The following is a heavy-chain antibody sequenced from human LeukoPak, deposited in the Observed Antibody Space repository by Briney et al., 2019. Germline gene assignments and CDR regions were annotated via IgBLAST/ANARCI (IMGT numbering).Heavy chain of an antibody. CDR1: GGSFSGYY. CDR2: INHSGST. V-gene: IGHV4-34*01. Sequence: SETLSLTCAVYGGSFSGYYWSWIRQPPGKGLEWIWEINHSGSTNYNPSLKSRVTISVDTSKNQFSLKLSSVTAADTAVYYCARIVVTMVRGAVTRGYYYYGMDVWGKGTTVTVSS. CDR3: ARIVVTMVRGAVTRGYYYYGMDV. D-gene: IGHD3-10*01. J-gene: IGHJ6*04.